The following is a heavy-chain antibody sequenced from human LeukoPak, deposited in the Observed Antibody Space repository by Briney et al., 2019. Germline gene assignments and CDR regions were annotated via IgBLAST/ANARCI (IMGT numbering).Heavy chain of an antibody. Sequence: PSETLSLTCAVYGGSFSGYYWSWIRQPPGKGLEWIGEINHSGSTNYNSSLKSRVTMSVDTSKNQFSLKLSSVTAADTAVYYCARGPGYLAYYYGMDVWGQGTTVTVSS. CDR1: GGSFSGYY. CDR3: ARGPGYLAYYYGMDV. J-gene: IGHJ6*02. D-gene: IGHD3-9*01. V-gene: IGHV4-34*01. CDR2: INHSGST.